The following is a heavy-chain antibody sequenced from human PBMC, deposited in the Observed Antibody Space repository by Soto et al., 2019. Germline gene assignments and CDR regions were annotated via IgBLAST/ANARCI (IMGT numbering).Heavy chain of an antibody. CDR2: IYYSGST. CDR1: GGSISSGGYY. CDR3: ARPLAGLYALDI. V-gene: IGHV4-31*03. J-gene: IGHJ3*02. Sequence: QVQLQESGPGLVKPSQTLSLTCTVSGGSISSGGYYWSWIRQHPGKGLEWIGYIYYSGSTYYNPSLKSRVTISVDTSKTQFSLKLSSVTAADTAVYYGARPLAGLYALDIWGQGTMVTVSS. D-gene: IGHD3-3*02.